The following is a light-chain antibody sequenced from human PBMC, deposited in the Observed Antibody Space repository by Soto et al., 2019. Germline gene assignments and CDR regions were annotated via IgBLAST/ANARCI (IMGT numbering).Light chain of an antibody. CDR1: QSISSW. CDR2: TAS. J-gene: IGKJ1*01. CDR3: QQYNSYSWT. Sequence: DIRMIQPRSTLSASGGDKFTIRFRASQSISSWLAWYQQKPGKAPKLLIYTASSLESGVPSRFSGSGSGTEFALTISSLQPDDFATYYCQQYNSYSWTFGQGTKV. V-gene: IGKV1-5*03.